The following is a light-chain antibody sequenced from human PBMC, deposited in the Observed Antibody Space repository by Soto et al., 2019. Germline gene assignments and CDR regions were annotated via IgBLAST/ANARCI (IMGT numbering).Light chain of an antibody. CDR3: QVSDSSGDRCV. J-gene: IGLJ1*01. Sequence: SYELTQAPSVSVAPGKTATITCVGNNIGSKSVHWYQQKPGQAPVLVIYENTDRPSGIPRRFSGSNSGNTATLTISWVEAGDEADYYCQVSDSSGDRCVFGTGTKLIVL. V-gene: IGLV3-21*04. CDR1: NIGSKS. CDR2: ENT.